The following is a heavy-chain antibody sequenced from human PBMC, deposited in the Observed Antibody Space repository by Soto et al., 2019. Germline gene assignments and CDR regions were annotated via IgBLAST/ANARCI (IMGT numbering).Heavy chain of an antibody. CDR2: IVPVFGTP. D-gene: IGHD3-22*01. CDR1: EASSAIIL. Sequence: SVKSPARPLEASSAIILSPGCDRPQAKGLSGWGGIVPVFGTPNYAPKFQGRVTVTADESTRTGYMELTSLASEDTAIYYCARGSHYLSTGYYFDNWGQGTLVTVSS. CDR3: ARGSHYLSTGYYFDN. J-gene: IGHJ5*02. V-gene: IGHV1-69*13.